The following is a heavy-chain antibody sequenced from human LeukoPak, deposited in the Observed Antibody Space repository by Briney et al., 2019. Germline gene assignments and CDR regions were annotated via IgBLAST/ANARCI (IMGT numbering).Heavy chain of an antibody. CDR1: GGSISSSNW. CDR2: IYHSGTT. D-gene: IGHD6-13*01. Sequence: PSETLSLTCAVSGGSISSSNWWIWVRQPPGKGLEWIGEIYHSGTTNYSPSLKSRVTISVDKSKNQFSLKLSSVTAADTAVYYCARLGQLVRAFDIWGQGTMVTVSS. CDR3: ARLGQLVRAFDI. V-gene: IGHV4-4*02. J-gene: IGHJ3*02.